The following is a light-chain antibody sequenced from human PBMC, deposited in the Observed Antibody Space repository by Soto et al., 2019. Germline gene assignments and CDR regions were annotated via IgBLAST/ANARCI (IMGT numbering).Light chain of an antibody. Sequence: IQMTQSPSSLSASVGDRVTITCRASQSISSYLNWYQQKPGKAPKLLIYKASSLESGVPSRFSGSGSGTEFTLTISSLQPDDFATYQCQKYTSYPYTFGQGTRLEIK. V-gene: IGKV1-5*03. J-gene: IGKJ5*01. CDR2: KAS. CDR3: QKYTSYPYT. CDR1: QSISSY.